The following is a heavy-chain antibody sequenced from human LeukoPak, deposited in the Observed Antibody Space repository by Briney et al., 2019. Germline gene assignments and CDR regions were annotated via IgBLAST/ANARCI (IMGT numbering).Heavy chain of an antibody. CDR1: GFTFSSYG. J-gene: IGHJ4*02. CDR3: AKQVGAAFDY. CDR2: IRYDGSNK. V-gene: IGHV3-30*02. D-gene: IGHD1-26*01. Sequence: GGSLRLSCAASGFTFSSYGMHWVRQAPGKGLEWVAFIRYDGSNKYYADSVKGRFTISRDNFKNTLYLQMNSLRAEDTAFYYCAKQVGAAFDYWGQGTLVTVSS.